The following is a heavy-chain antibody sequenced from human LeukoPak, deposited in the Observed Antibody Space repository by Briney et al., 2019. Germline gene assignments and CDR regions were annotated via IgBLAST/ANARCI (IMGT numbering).Heavy chain of an antibody. CDR2: MNPNSGYT. Sequence: ASVTVSCKASGYTFTTYDINWVRQATGQGLEWMGWMNPNSGYTGYAQKFQGRVTITRDTSISTAYMELSSLRSGDTAVYYCARVAGSIDYWGQGTLVTVSS. J-gene: IGHJ4*02. CDR3: ARVAGSIDY. D-gene: IGHD6-19*01. V-gene: IGHV1-8*03. CDR1: GYTFTTYD.